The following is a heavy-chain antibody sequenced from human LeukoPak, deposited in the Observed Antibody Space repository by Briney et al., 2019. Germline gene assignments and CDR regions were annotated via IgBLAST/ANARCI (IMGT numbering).Heavy chain of an antibody. Sequence: SETLSLTCTVSGGSISSGDYYWSWIRQPPGKGLEWIAYMYYSGSTYYNPSLKSRVTMSADTSKNQLSLKLSFVTAADTGVYYCARPYYYDSRIDPWGQGILVTVSS. V-gene: IGHV4-30-4*01. CDR2: MYYSGST. J-gene: IGHJ5*02. D-gene: IGHD3-22*01. CDR3: ARPYYYDSRIDP. CDR1: GGSISSGDYY.